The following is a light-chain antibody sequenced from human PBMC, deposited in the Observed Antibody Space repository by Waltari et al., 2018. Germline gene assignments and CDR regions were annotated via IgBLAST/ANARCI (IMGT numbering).Light chain of an antibody. CDR3: QQYNNWPPLYT. CDR1: QSISTN. V-gene: IGKV3-15*01. CDR2: DTS. J-gene: IGKJ2*01. Sequence: ELVMTPSPATLSMSPGERATLSCRASQSISTNLAWYQQIPGQAPRLLIYDTSTRATGIPGKFSGSGSGTEFTLTISDLQPEDFAVYYCQQYNNWPPLYTFGQGTKLDIK.